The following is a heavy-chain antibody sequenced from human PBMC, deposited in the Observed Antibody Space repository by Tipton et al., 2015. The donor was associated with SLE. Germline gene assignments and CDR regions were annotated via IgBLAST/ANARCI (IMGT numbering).Heavy chain of an antibody. Sequence: TLSLTCTVSGGSTSSYYWSWIRQPPGKGLEWIGYIYYSGSTNYNPSLKSRVTISVDTSKNQFSLKLSSVTAADTAVYYCARDAVVPAAILAFDIWGQGTMVTVSS. CDR2: IYYSGST. D-gene: IGHD2-2*02. CDR1: GGSTSSYY. J-gene: IGHJ3*02. CDR3: ARDAVVPAAILAFDI. V-gene: IGHV4-59*01.